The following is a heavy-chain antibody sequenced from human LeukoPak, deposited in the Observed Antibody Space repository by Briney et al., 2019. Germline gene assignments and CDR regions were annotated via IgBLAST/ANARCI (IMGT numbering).Heavy chain of an antibody. J-gene: IGHJ4*02. CDR3: ARSPYYDILTGYHKGFDY. V-gene: IGHV4-59*01. Sequence: PSETLSLTCTVSGGSISSYYWSWIRQPPGKGLEWIGYIYYSGSTNYNPSLKSRVTISVDTSKNQFSLKLSSVTAADTAVYYCARSPYYDILTGYHKGFDYWGQGTLVTVSS. CDR2: IYYSGST. CDR1: GGSISSYY. D-gene: IGHD3-9*01.